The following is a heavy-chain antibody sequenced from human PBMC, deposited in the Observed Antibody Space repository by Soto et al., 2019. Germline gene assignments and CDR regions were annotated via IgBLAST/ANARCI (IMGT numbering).Heavy chain of an antibody. J-gene: IGHJ5*02. D-gene: IGHD6-13*01. V-gene: IGHV1-8*02. CDR1: GYTFINFD. Sequence: QVRLVQSGAEVKEPGASVRVSCKAPGYTFINFDISWVRQAAGQGLEWLGWMNPGSGKTGYASKFQGRVAMTRDASTGTSHLELSSLTSDDTAVYYCARMASAGTLNWFDPWGQGTLVTVSS. CDR2: MNPGSGKT. CDR3: ARMASAGTLNWFDP.